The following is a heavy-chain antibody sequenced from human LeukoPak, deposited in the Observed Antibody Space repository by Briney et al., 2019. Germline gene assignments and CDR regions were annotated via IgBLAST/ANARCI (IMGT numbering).Heavy chain of an antibody. CDR1: GYTFTSYG. J-gene: IGHJ4*02. CDR3: ARWARELLSYYFDY. V-gene: IGHV1-18*01. Sequence: ASVKVSCKASGYTFTSYGISWVRQAPGQGLEWMGWISAYNGNTNYAQKLQGRVTMTTDTSTSTAYVELRSLRSDDTAVYYCARWARELLSYYFDYWGQGTLVTVSS. D-gene: IGHD1-26*01. CDR2: ISAYNGNT.